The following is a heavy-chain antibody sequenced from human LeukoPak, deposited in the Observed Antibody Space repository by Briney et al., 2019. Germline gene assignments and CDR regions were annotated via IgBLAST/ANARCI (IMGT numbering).Heavy chain of an antibody. CDR2: ISGSGGST. V-gene: IGHV3-23*01. J-gene: IGHJ4*02. CDR3: AKSPGVLRFLEWPLTHRPDY. D-gene: IGHD3-3*01. CDR1: GFTFSSYA. Sequence: PGGSLRLSCAASGFTFSSYAMSWVRQAPGKGLEWVSAISGSGGSTYYADSVKGRFTISRDNSKNTLYLQMNSLRAEDTAVYYCAKSPGVLRFLEWPLTHRPDYWGQGTLVTVSS.